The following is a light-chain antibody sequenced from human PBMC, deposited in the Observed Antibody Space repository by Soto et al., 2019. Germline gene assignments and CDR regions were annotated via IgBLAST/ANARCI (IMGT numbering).Light chain of an antibody. CDR1: QRITTY. CDR3: QQTYSTPYT. V-gene: IGKV1-39*01. Sequence: IHMTQSPSSLSASVGDRITVTCRVSQRITTYVNWYQLKPGEAPKLLISTSGTLQRGVPSRFSGSGSGTDFTLTISGLQPADFATYFCQQTYSTPYTFGQGTRLEIK. J-gene: IGKJ2*01. CDR2: TSG.